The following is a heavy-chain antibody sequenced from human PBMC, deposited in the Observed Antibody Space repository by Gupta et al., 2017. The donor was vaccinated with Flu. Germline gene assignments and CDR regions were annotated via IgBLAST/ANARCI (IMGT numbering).Heavy chain of an antibody. J-gene: IGHJ4*02. D-gene: IGHD3-9*01. CDR2: ISAYNGNT. Sequence: QVQLVQSGAEVKKPGASVKVSCKASGYTFTSYGISWVRQAPGRGLEWMGWISAYNGNTNYAQKLQGRVTMTTDTSTSTAYMELRSLRSDDTAVYYCARGADYDILTGYYYYFDYWGQGTLVTVSS. CDR3: ARGADYDILTGYYYYFDY. CDR1: GYTFTSYG. V-gene: IGHV1-18*01.